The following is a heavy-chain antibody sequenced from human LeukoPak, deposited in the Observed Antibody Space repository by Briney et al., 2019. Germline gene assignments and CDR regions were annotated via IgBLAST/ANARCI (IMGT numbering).Heavy chain of an antibody. J-gene: IGHJ3*01. D-gene: IGHD3-22*01. Sequence: SETLSLTCTVSGGSISSYYWGWIRQPPGKGLEWIGYIYYTNYNPSLKSRVTISVDTSKNQFSLKLTSVTAADTAVYYCARVYYHISGYLRGSFDVWGQGTMVTVSS. CDR1: GGSISSYY. CDR3: ARVYYHISGYLRGSFDV. V-gene: IGHV4-59*08. CDR2: IYYT.